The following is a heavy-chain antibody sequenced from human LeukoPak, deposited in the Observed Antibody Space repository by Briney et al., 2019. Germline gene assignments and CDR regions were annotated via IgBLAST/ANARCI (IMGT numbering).Heavy chain of an antibody. CDR3: ARAYGDQYYFDY. J-gene: IGHJ4*02. CDR2: IIPILRIT. Sequence: GASVKVSCKASGGTFSSYAVSWGRQAPGQGLEWWGRIIPILRITNYAQKFQGRVTITADKSTSTAYMELSSLRSEDTAVYYCARAYGDQYYFDYWGQGTLVTVSS. V-gene: IGHV1-69*04. CDR1: GGTFSSYA. D-gene: IGHD4-17*01.